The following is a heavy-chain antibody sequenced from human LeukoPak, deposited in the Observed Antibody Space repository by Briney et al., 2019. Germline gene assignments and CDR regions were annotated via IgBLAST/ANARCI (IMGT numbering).Heavy chain of an antibody. V-gene: IGHV3-33*01. D-gene: IGHD2-21*02. J-gene: IGHJ5*02. CDR2: IWYDGTNK. Sequence: RGSLLLSCAASGFTFSNYVLHWVGQAPGKGLEWVALIWYDGTNKYYADSVKGRFTISRDNSKNTVYLQMNSLTAEDTAMYYCARSQTPDFVGDCDRLNPWGQGSMVTVSS. CDR1: GFTFSNYV. CDR3: ARSQTPDFVGDCDRLNP.